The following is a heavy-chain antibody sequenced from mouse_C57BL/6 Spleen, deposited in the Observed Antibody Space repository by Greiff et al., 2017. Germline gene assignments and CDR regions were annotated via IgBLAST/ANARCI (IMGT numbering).Heavy chain of an antibody. V-gene: IGHV5-6*01. D-gene: IGHD2-4*01. CDR2: ISSGGSYT. CDR1: GFTFSSYG. CDR3: ARPYDYDEAWFAY. Sequence: EVHLVESGGDLVKPGGSLKLSCAASGFTFSSYGMSWVRQTPDKRLEWVATISSGGSYTYYPDSVKGRFTISRDNAKNTLYLQMSSLKSEDTAMYYCARPYDYDEAWFAYWGQGTLVTVSA. J-gene: IGHJ3*01.